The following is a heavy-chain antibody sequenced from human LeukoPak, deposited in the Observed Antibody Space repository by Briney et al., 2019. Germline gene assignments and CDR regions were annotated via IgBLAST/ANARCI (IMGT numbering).Heavy chain of an antibody. D-gene: IGHD1-7*01. CDR3: AKDRHGTGTTLFDY. CDR1: GFPFSRYA. V-gene: IGHV3-23*01. CDR2: ISGSGGST. J-gene: IGHJ4*02. Sequence: LPGGSLRLSCAASGFPFSRYAMSWVRQAPGKGLEWVSAISGSGGSTYYADSVKGRFTISRDNSKNTLYLQMNSLRAEDTAVYYCAKDRHGTGTTLFDYWGQGTLVTVSS.